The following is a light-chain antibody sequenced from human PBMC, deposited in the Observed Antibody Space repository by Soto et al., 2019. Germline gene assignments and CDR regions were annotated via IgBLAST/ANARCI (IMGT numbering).Light chain of an antibody. CDR3: QQSNSMRFT. J-gene: IGKJ3*01. V-gene: IGKV1-39*01. Sequence: DIQMTQSPSSLSASVGDRVTITCRASQSIGSYLNWYWQKPGTAPKLLIYGASSLHSGVPSRFSASGSGTDFTLTISSLQPEDFGTDFCQQSNSMRFTFGPGTKVDIK. CDR1: QSIGSY. CDR2: GAS.